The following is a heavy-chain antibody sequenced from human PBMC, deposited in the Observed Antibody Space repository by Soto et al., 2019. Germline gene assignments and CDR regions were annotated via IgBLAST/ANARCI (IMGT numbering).Heavy chain of an antibody. CDR2: IYYSGST. Sequence: SETLSLTCTVSGGSISSSSYYWGWIRQPPGKGLEWIGSIYYSGSTYYNPSLKSRVTISVDTSKNQFSLKLSSVTAADTAVYYCSVVAAEDKSSYYYYYYGMDVWGQGTTVTVSS. D-gene: IGHD2-15*01. V-gene: IGHV4-39*01. J-gene: IGHJ6*02. CDR3: SVVAAEDKSSYYYYYYGMDV. CDR1: GGSISSSSYY.